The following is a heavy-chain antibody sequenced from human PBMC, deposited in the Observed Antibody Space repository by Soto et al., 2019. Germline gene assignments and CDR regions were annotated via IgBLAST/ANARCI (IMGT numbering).Heavy chain of an antibody. CDR1: GFTFDDYA. CDR3: AIRRTGIAVDGTPPFDY. D-gene: IGHD6-19*01. CDR2: ISWNSGSI. Sequence: EVQLVESGGGLVQPGRSLRLSCAASGFTFDDYAMHWVRQAPGKGLEWVSGISWNSGSIGYADSVKGRFTISRDNAKNSLYLQMNSLRAEDTALYYCAIRRTGIAVDGTPPFDYWGQGSLVTVSS. V-gene: IGHV3-9*01. J-gene: IGHJ4*02.